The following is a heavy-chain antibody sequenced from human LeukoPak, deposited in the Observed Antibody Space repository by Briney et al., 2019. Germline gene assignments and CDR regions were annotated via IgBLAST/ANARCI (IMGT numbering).Heavy chain of an antibody. Sequence: GGSLRLSCAASGFTFSSYAMSWVRQAPGRGLEWVSAISGSGGSTYYADSVKGRFTISRDNSKNTLYLQMNSLRAEDTAVYYCAKARLVYDSSGYPIFWYFDLWGRGTLVTVSS. V-gene: IGHV3-23*01. J-gene: IGHJ2*01. CDR3: AKARLVYDSSGYPIFWYFDL. CDR1: GFTFSSYA. D-gene: IGHD3-22*01. CDR2: ISGSGGST.